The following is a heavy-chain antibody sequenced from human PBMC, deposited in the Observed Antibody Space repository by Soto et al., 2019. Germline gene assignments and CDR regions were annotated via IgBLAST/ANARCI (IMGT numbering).Heavy chain of an antibody. J-gene: IGHJ4*02. CDR2: IHDSGST. D-gene: IGHD5-18*01. CDR1: GGSVSTGSHY. CDR3: ARGRGYSYGVDY. V-gene: IGHV4-61*01. Sequence: QVQLQESSPGLVKPSETLSLTCTVSGGSVSTGSHYWSWIRQPPGRGLEYIGYIHDSGSTSYNPSLKSRVTIAVDTSKNQFSRRLSSVTAADTAVYYCARGRGYSYGVDYWGQGTLVTVSS.